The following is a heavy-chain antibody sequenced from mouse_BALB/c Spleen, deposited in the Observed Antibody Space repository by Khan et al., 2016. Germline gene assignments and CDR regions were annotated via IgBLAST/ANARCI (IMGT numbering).Heavy chain of an antibody. D-gene: IGHD1-1*01. Sequence: VQLQQSGAELVKPGASVKLSCTASGFNIKDTYMHWVKQRPEQGLEWIGRNDPANGNSKYDPKFQGKATIIVDKSSNTAYLQLSSLTSEDPAVYYCARRGPMYYYGSSYGYWGQGTTLTVSS. J-gene: IGHJ2*01. CDR1: GFNIKDTY. V-gene: IGHV14-3*02. CDR2: NDPANGNS. CDR3: ARRGPMYYYGSSYGY.